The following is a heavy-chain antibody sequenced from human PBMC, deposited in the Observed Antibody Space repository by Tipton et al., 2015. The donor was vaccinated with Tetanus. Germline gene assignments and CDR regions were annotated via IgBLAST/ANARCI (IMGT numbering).Heavy chain of an antibody. Sequence: TLSLTCAVYGASFSDYYWSWIRQAPGKGLEWIGNIYYSGTTYYNSSLESRVTIALDPSKNQFSLRLTSVTAADTAVYYCALQTDNWFDPWGQGTLVTVSS. CDR2: IYYSGTT. CDR1: GASFSDYY. V-gene: IGHV4-34*01. CDR3: ALQTDNWFDP. J-gene: IGHJ5*02.